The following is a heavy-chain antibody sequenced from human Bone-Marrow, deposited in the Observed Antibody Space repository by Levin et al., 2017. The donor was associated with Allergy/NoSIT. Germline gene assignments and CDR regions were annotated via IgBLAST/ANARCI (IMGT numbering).Heavy chain of an antibody. J-gene: IGHJ2*01. CDR1: GFTFSTYN. CDR3: ARGSSWYDTWYFGL. D-gene: IGHD6-13*01. CDR2: ISSSSSYV. V-gene: IGHV3-21*01. Sequence: GGSLRLSCAASGFTFSTYNMNWVRQAPGKGLEWVSSISSSSSYVYSADSVKGRFTISRDNAKNSLYMQMSSLRAEDTAVYYCARGSSWYDTWYFGLWGRGTLVTVSS.